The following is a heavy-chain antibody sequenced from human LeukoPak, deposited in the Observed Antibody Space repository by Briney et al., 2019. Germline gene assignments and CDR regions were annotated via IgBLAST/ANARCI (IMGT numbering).Heavy chain of an antibody. D-gene: IGHD3-3*01. J-gene: IGHJ4*02. CDR1: GGTFSSYA. Sequence: SVKVSCKASGGTFSSYAISWVRQAPGQGLEWMGRIIPILGIANYAQKFQGRVTITADKSTSTAYMELSSLRSEDTAVYYCAKKVPRDFWSGYYNYFDYWGQGTLVTVSS. CDR2: IIPILGIA. V-gene: IGHV1-69*04. CDR3: AKKVPRDFWSGYYNYFDY.